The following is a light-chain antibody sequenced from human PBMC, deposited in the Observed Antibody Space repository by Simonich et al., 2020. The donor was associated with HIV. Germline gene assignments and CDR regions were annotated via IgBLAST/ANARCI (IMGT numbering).Light chain of an antibody. CDR3: QQHNNWPT. V-gene: IGKV3-15*01. Sequence: EIVMTQSPATLSVSPGERATLSCRASQRVSSDLAWYQQKPGQAPRLLIYGASTRATGVPARFSGSGSGTEFTLTISSLQSEDFAVYYCQQHNNWPTFGQGTKLEIK. CDR2: GAS. J-gene: IGKJ2*01. CDR1: QRVSSD.